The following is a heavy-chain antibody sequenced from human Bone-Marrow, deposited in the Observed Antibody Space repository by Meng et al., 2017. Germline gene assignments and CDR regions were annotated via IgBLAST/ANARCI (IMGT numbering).Heavy chain of an antibody. CDR3: ARDEDISAAGKLFGDY. CDR2: INPNSGGT. CDR1: GYTFTGYY. V-gene: IGHV1-2*02. Sequence: VPWVQSGAWVKKPGASVKVSCKASGYTFTGYYMHWVRQAPGQGLEWMGWINPNSGGTNYAQKFQGRVTMTGDTSISTAYMDLSGLRSDDTAVYYCARDEDISAAGKLFGDYWGQGTLVTVSS. J-gene: IGHJ4*02. D-gene: IGHD6-13*01.